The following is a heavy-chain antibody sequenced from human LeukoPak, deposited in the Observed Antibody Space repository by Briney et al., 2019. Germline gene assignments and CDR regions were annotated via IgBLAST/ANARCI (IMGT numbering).Heavy chain of an antibody. D-gene: IGHD3-22*01. Sequence: SQTLSLTCTVSGGSISSGGYYWSWIRQHPGKGLEWIGYIYYSGSTYYNPSLKSRVTISVDTSKNQSSLKLSSVTAADTAVYYCARQGGRITMTYYFDYWGQGTLVTVSS. CDR3: ARQGGRITMTYYFDY. V-gene: IGHV4-31*03. CDR2: IYYSGST. J-gene: IGHJ4*02. CDR1: GGSISSGGYY.